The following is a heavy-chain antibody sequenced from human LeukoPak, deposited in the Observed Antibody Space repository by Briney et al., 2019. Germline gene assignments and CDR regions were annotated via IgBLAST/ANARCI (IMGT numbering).Heavy chain of an antibody. Sequence: ASVEVSCKGSGYTFTKYAISWVRQAPGQGLEYMGWIDTNTGNPTYAQGFTGRFVFSLDTSVSTAYLQISSLKAEDSAIYFCANCYDSSGFFAYWGQGTLVTVSS. CDR2: IDTNTGNP. J-gene: IGHJ4*02. CDR1: GYTFTKYA. CDR3: ANCYDSSGFFAY. D-gene: IGHD3-22*01. V-gene: IGHV7-4-1*02.